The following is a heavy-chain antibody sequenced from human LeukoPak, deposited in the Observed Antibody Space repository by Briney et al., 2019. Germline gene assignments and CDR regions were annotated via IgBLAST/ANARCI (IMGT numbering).Heavy chain of an antibody. Sequence: SGRSLRLPCAASGXTFSSHGMHWVRQAPGKGLEWVGVIWYDGSNKYYADSVKGRFTISRDNSKNTLYLQMNSLRAEDTAVYYCARNDKGNSYGYSIDYWGQGTLVTVSS. CDR2: IWYDGSNK. CDR3: ARNDKGNSYGYSIDY. V-gene: IGHV3-33*01. CDR1: GXTFSSHG. D-gene: IGHD5-18*01. J-gene: IGHJ4*02.